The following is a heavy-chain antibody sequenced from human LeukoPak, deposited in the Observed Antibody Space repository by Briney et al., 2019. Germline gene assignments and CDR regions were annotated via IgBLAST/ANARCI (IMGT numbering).Heavy chain of an antibody. D-gene: IGHD4-17*01. Sequence: SETLSLTCTVPGGSISSYHWSWIRQPPGKGLEWIGYIYYSGSTNYNPSLKSRVTISVDTSKNQFSLKLSSVTAADTAVYYCARVQIYGDDAFDIWGQGTMVTVSS. CDR2: IYYSGST. CDR3: ARVQIYGDDAFDI. CDR1: GGSISSYH. V-gene: IGHV4-59*01. J-gene: IGHJ3*02.